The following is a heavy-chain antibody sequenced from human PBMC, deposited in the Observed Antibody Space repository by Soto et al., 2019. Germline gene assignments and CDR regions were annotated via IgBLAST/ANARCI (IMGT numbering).Heavy chain of an antibody. Sequence: ASVRVSCKASGYTFTGYYMHWVRQPPGQELEWMGWINPNSGGTNYAQKFQGWVTMTRDTSIGTAYMELSSLRSEDTAVYYCARAAYYYGSGSYLDYYYYYMDVWGKGTTVTVSS. J-gene: IGHJ6*03. CDR3: ARAAYYYGSGSYLDYYYYYMDV. CDR2: INPNSGGT. CDR1: GYTFTGYY. D-gene: IGHD3-10*01. V-gene: IGHV1-2*04.